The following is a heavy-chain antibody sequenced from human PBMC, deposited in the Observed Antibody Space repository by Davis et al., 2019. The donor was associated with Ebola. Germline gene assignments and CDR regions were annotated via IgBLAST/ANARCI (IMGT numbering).Heavy chain of an antibody. Sequence: SVKVSCKASGGTFSSYAISWVRQAPGQGLEWMGRIIPILGIANYAQKFQGRVTITADESTSTAYMELSSLRSEDTAVYYCATDPSGYGMDVWGQGTTVTVSS. CDR1: GGTFSSYA. J-gene: IGHJ6*02. D-gene: IGHD3-10*01. CDR3: ATDPSGYGMDV. V-gene: IGHV1-69*04. CDR2: IIPILGIA.